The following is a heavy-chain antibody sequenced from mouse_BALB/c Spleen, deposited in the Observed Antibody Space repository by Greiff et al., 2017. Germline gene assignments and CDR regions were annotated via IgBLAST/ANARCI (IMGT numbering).Heavy chain of an antibody. CDR1: GFTFTDYY. J-gene: IGHJ3*01. V-gene: IGHV7-3*02. D-gene: IGHD2-14*01. CDR3: ARDAYYRYGAWFAY. Sequence: EVQLVESGGGLVQPGGSLRLSCATSGFTFTDYYMSWVRQPPGKALEWLGFIRNKANGYTTEYSASVKGRFTISRDNSQSILYLQMNTLRAEDSATYYCARDAYYRYGAWFAYWGQGTLVTVSA. CDR2: IRNKANGYTT.